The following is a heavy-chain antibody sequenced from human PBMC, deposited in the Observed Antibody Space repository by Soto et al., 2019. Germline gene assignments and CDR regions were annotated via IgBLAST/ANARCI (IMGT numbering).Heavy chain of an antibody. CDR2: IIPIFGTA. CDR1: GGTFSSYA. V-gene: IGHV1-69*13. J-gene: IGHJ6*02. Sequence: ASVKVSCKASGGTFSSYAISWVRQAPGQGLEWMGGIIPIFGTANYAQKFQGRVTITADESTSTAYMELSSLRSEDTAVYYCAGATYYDFWSGYYDYYYGMDVWGQGTTVTVSS. CDR3: AGATYYDFWSGYYDYYYGMDV. D-gene: IGHD3-3*01.